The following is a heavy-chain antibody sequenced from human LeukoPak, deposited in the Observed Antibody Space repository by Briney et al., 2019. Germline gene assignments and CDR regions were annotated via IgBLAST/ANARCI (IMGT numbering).Heavy chain of an antibody. CDR2: ISSSSSYR. CDR3: ARDVTISPRVY. D-gene: IGHD3-3*01. J-gene: IGHJ4*02. CDR1: GFTFSSYN. Sequence: GGSLRLSCAASGFTFSSYNMSWVRQAPGKGLEWVSSISSSSSYRYYADSVKGRFTISRDNAKNSLYLQMNSLRGEDTAVYYCARDVTISPRVYWGQGTLVTVSS. V-gene: IGHV3-21*01.